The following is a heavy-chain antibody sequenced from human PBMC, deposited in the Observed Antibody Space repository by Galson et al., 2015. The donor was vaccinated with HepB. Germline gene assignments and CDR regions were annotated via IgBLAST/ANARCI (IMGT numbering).Heavy chain of an antibody. CDR3: ARDQGDNWNDDYYFDY. V-gene: IGHV3-21*01. D-gene: IGHD1-1*01. CDR1: GFTFSSYS. J-gene: IGHJ4*02. Sequence: SLRLSCAASGFTFSSYSMNWVRQAPGKGLEWVSSISSSSSYIYYADSVKGRFTISRDNAKNSLYLQMNSLRAEDTAVYYCARDQGDNWNDDYYFDYWGQGTLVTVSS. CDR2: ISSSSSYI.